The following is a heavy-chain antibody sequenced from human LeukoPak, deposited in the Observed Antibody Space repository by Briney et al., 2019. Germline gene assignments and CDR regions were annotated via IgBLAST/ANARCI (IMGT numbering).Heavy chain of an antibody. CDR3: ATPYGIVGADDAFDI. CDR2: FDPGDGET. D-gene: IGHD1-26*01. Sequence: GASVKVSCKVSGYTLTELSMHWVRQAPGKGLEWMGGFDPGDGETIYAQKFQGRVTMTEDTSTDTAYMELSSLRSEDTAVYYCATPYGIVGADDAFDIWGQGTMVTVSS. CDR1: GYTLTELS. V-gene: IGHV1-24*01. J-gene: IGHJ3*02.